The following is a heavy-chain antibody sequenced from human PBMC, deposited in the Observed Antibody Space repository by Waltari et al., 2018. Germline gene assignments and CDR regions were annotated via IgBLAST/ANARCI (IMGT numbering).Heavy chain of an antibody. CDR1: GGSISSYY. J-gene: IGHJ3*02. CDR2: IYHSGST. Sequence: QVQLQESGPGLVKPSETLSLTCTVSGGSISSYYWSWIRQPPGKGLEWIGEIYHSGSTNYNPSLKSRVTISVDKSKNQFSLKLSSVTAADTAVYYCARVAIRVAMVREFDAFDIWGQGTMVTVSS. D-gene: IGHD3-10*01. CDR3: ARVAIRVAMVREFDAFDI. V-gene: IGHV4-59*12.